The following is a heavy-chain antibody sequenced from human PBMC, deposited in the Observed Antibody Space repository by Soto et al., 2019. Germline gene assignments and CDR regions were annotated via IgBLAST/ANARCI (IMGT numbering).Heavy chain of an antibody. J-gene: IGHJ4*02. CDR3: ARDDEGGSDCDLGY. CDR2: ISHDGNNK. D-gene: IGHD1-26*01. V-gene: IGHV3-30-3*01. CDR1: GFTFSSHI. Sequence: QVQLVESGGGVVQPGRSLRLSCAASGFTFSSHIMHWVRQTPGKGLEWMTFISHDGNNKYYADSVKGRFTISRDNSENKLYLQMDSLRVEDTAVYYCARDDEGGSDCDLGYWGQGTLVTVSS.